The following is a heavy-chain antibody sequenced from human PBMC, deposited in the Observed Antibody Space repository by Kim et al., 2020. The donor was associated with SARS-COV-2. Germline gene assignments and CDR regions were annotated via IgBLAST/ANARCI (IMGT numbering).Heavy chain of an antibody. CDR1: GGSISSSSYY. CDR3: ARRGYDFWSGYSGDFDY. CDR2: IYYSGST. V-gene: IGHV4-39*01. Sequence: SETLSLTCTVSGGSISSSSYYWGWIRQPPGKGLEWIGSIYYSGSTYYNPSLKSRVTISVDTSKNQFSLKLSSVTAADTAVYYCARRGYDFWSGYSGDFDYWGQGTLVTVSS. D-gene: IGHD3-3*01. J-gene: IGHJ4*02.